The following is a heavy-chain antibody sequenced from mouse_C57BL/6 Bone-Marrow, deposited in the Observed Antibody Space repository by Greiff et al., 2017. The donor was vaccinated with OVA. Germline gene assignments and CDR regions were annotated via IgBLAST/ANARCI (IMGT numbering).Heavy chain of an antibody. V-gene: IGHV1-59*01. D-gene: IGHD2-5*01. Sequence: VQLQQPGAELVGPGTSVKLSCKASGYTFTSYWMHWVKQRPGQGLEWIGVIDPSDSYTNYNQKFKGKATLTVDKSSSTAYMQLSSLTSEDSAVYYCARTGSNYAWFAYWGQGTLVTVSA. J-gene: IGHJ3*01. CDR2: IDPSDSYT. CDR3: ARTGSNYAWFAY. CDR1: GYTFTSYW.